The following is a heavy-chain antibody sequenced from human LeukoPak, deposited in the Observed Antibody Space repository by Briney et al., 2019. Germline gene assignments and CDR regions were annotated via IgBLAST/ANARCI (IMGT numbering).Heavy chain of an antibody. V-gene: IGHV3-30*18. CDR1: GVTFSSYG. CDR2: ISYDGSNK. Sequence: PGGSLRLSCAPSGVTFSSYGMHWVRQAPGKGLEWVAVISYDGSNKYYADSVKGRFTISRDNSKNTLYLQMNSLRAEDTAVYYCAKEGGAPYCSGGSCYGGGFDYWGQGTLVTVSS. J-gene: IGHJ4*02. CDR3: AKEGGAPYCSGGSCYGGGFDY. D-gene: IGHD2-15*01.